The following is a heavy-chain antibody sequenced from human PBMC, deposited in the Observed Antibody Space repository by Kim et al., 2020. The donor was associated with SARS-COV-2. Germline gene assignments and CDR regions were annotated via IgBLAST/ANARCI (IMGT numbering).Heavy chain of an antibody. D-gene: IGHD4-17*01. CDR1: GGSFSGYY. Sequence: SETLSLTCAVYGGSFSGYYWSWIRQPPGKGLEWIGEINHSGSTNYNPSLKSRVTISVDTSKNQFSLKLSSVTAADTAVYYCARGFRYYGGQRAFDYWGQGTLVTVSS. J-gene: IGHJ4*02. CDR2: INHSGST. CDR3: ARGFRYYGGQRAFDY. V-gene: IGHV4-34*01.